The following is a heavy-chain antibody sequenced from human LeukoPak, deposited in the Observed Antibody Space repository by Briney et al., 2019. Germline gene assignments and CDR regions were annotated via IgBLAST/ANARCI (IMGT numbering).Heavy chain of an antibody. CDR1: GFAFSIYS. Sequence: PGGSLRLSCAASGFAFSIYSMNWVRQAPGKGLEWVSSISSSSSYIYYADSVKGRFTISRDNAKNSLYLQMNSLRAEDTAVYYCARGYSGYHFDYWGQGTLVIMSS. J-gene: IGHJ4*02. D-gene: IGHD5-12*01. CDR3: ARGYSGYHFDY. CDR2: ISSSSSYI. V-gene: IGHV3-21*01.